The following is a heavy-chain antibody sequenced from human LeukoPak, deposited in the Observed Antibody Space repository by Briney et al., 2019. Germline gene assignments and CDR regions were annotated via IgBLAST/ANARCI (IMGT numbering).Heavy chain of an antibody. Sequence: SETLSLTCTVSGGSISSYYWSWIRQPAGKGLEWIGRIYTSGSTNYNPSLKSRVTMSVDTSKNQFSLKLSSVTAADTAVYYCAGTYYYDSSGYTFDYWGQGTLDTVSS. D-gene: IGHD3-22*01. J-gene: IGHJ4*02. CDR2: IYTSGST. CDR3: AGTYYYDSSGYTFDY. CDR1: GGSISSYY. V-gene: IGHV4-4*07.